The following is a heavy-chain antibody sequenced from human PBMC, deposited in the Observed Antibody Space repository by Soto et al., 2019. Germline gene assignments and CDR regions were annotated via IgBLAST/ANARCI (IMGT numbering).Heavy chain of an antibody. CDR3: ARDRCSSTSCYIAGDNWFDP. CDR2: IIPIFGTA. V-gene: IGHV1-69*01. J-gene: IGHJ5*02. CDR1: GGTFSSYA. Sequence: QVPLVQSGAEVKKPGSSVKVSCKASGGTFSSYAISWVRQAPGQGLEWMGGIIPIFGTANYAQKFQGRVTITADESTSTAYMELSSLRSEDTAVYYCARDRCSSTSCYIAGDNWFDPWGQGTLVTVSS. D-gene: IGHD2-2*02.